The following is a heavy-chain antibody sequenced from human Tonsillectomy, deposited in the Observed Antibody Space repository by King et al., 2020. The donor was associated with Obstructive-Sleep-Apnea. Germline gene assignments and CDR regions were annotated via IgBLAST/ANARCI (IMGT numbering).Heavy chain of an antibody. J-gene: IGHJ4*02. CDR3: AGFPLGSWYYFDY. D-gene: IGHD6-19*01. Sequence: VQLQESGPGLVKPSETLSLTCTVSGGSISSYYWSWIRQPPGKGLEWVGYIYYSGSTNHNPSLKSRVTISVDTPKNQFSLKLSSVTAADTAVYYCAGFPLGSWYYFDYWGQGTLVTVSS. CDR2: IYYSGST. CDR1: GGSISSYY. V-gene: IGHV4-59*01.